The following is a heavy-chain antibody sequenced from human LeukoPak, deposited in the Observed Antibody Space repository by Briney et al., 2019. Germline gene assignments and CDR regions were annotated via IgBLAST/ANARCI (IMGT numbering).Heavy chain of an antibody. J-gene: IGHJ6*03. CDR1: GFTFSSYG. V-gene: IGHV3-30*02. CDR3: AKDAVAACSNGVCYTFYYYHMDV. CDR2: IRYDGSNT. Sequence: GGSLRLSCAASGFTFSSYGMHWVRQAPGKGLEWVAFIRYDGSNTFYADSVKGRFTISRDNSKNTLYLQMNSLRAEDTSVYYCAKDAVAACSNGVCYTFYYYHMDVWGKGTTVTVSS. D-gene: IGHD2-8*01.